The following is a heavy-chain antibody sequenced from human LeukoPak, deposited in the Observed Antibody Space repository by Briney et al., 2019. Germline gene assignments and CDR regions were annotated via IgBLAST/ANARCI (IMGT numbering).Heavy chain of an antibody. CDR2: ITSGDST. CDR3: AKDYPECTGSSCSGEAFFDY. D-gene: IGHD2-15*01. CDR1: GFTFSNYA. Sequence: PPGGSLRLSCAASGFTFSNYAMSWVRQAAGKGLEWVSGITSGDSTFYADSVKGRFTISRDNSKNTVYLQMSSLRADDTAVYYCAKDYPECTGSSCSGEAFFDYWGQGTLVTVSS. V-gene: IGHV3-23*01. J-gene: IGHJ4*02.